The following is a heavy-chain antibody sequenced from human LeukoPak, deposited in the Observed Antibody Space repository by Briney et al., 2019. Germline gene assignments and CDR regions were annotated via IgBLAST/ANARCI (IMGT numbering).Heavy chain of an antibody. D-gene: IGHD3-10*01. V-gene: IGHV1-46*01. J-gene: IGHJ4*02. Sequence: GASVKVSCKASGYTLTSYYMQWVRQGPGQGFEWMGMINPGGGSTTYAQKFQGGITMTRDMAASTVYMELRSLTSEDTAVYYCARYHYGRRVLDFWGQGTLVTVSS. CDR2: INPGGGST. CDR1: GYTLTSYY. CDR3: ARYHYGRRVLDF.